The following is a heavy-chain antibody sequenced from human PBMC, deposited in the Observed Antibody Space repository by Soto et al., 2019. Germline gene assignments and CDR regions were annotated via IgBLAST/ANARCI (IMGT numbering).Heavy chain of an antibody. CDR2: ISAYNGNT. CDR3: ARAYCSGGSCYQGWFDP. J-gene: IGHJ5*02. CDR1: GYTLTEFS. D-gene: IGHD2-15*01. Sequence: ASVKGSCKVSGYTLTEFSMHWVRQAPGQGLEWMGWISAYNGNTNYAQKLQGRVTMTTDTSTSTAYMELRSLRSDDTAVYYCARAYCSGGSCYQGWFDPWGQGTLVTVSS. V-gene: IGHV1-18*04.